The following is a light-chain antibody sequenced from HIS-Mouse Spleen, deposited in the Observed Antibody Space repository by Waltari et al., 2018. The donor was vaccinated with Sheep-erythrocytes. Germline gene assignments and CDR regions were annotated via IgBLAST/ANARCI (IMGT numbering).Light chain of an antibody. CDR2: EDS. CDR3: QAWDSSTAWNVV. J-gene: IGLJ2*01. V-gene: IGLV3-1*01. CDR1: ALPKKY. Sequence: SYELTQPPSVSVSPGQTARITCSGDALPKKYAYWYQQKSGQAPVLVIYEDSKRPSGIPERCSGSNSGNTATLTISGTQAMDEADYYCQAWDSSTAWNVVFGGGTKLTVL.